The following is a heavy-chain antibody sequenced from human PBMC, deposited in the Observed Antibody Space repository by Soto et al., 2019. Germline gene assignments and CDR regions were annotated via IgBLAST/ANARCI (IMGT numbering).Heavy chain of an antibody. CDR2: ISGSGGST. D-gene: IGHD6-19*01. V-gene: IGHV3-23*01. Sequence: GGSLRLSCAASGFTFSSYAMSWVRQAPGKGLEWVSAISGSGGSTYYADSVKGRFTISRDNSKNTLYLQMNSLRAEDTAVYYCAKDLTGYSSGWYFGYYFDYWRQGTLVTVSS. CDR1: GFTFSSYA. CDR3: AKDLTGYSSGWYFGYYFDY. J-gene: IGHJ4*02.